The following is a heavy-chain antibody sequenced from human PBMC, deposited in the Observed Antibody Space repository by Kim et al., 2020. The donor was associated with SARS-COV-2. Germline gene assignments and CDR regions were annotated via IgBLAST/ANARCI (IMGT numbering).Heavy chain of an antibody. CDR3: AGGSGTGDYY. CDR1: GGSISSYY. V-gene: IGHV4-59*01. D-gene: IGHD7-27*01. J-gene: IGHJ4*02. Sequence: SETLSLTCTVSGGSISSYYWSWIRQPPGKGLEWIGYIYYSGSTNYNPSLKSRVTISVDTSKNQFSLKLSSVTAADTAVYYCAGGSGTGDYYWGQGTLVTVSS. CDR2: IYYSGST.